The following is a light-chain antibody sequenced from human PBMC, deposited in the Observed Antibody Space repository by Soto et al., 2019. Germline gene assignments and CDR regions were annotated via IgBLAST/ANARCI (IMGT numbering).Light chain of an antibody. CDR1: QSIRSY. CDR2: AAS. Sequence: DIQMTQSPSSLSASVGDRVTITCRASQSIRSYLNWYQQKPGKAPKLLIYAASSLQSGVPSRFSGSGSGTDFTLTIIRLQPEDFATYYCQQSYSTPPWTFGQGTKVEIK. CDR3: QQSYSTPPWT. J-gene: IGKJ1*01. V-gene: IGKV1-39*01.